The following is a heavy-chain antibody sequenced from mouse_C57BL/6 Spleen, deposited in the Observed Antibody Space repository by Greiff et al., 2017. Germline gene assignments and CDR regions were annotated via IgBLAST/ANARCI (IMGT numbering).Heavy chain of an antibody. Sequence: EVMLVESEGGLVQPGSSMKLSCTASGFTFSDYYMAWVRQVPEKGLEWVANINYDGSITYYLDSLKSRFIISSDNAKNILYLQMSSLKSEDTATYYCAREVYGSSYGYFDVWGTGTTVTVSS. D-gene: IGHD1-1*01. CDR3: AREVYGSSYGYFDV. CDR1: GFTFSDYY. CDR2: INYDGSIT. J-gene: IGHJ1*03. V-gene: IGHV5-16*01.